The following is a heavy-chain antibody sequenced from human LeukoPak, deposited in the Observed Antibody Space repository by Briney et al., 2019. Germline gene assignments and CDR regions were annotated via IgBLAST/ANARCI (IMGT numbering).Heavy chain of an antibody. CDR1: GGSFSGYY. J-gene: IGHJ5*02. CDR2: INHSGST. D-gene: IGHD3-3*01. Sequence: SETLSLTCAVYGGSFSGYYWSWIRQPPEKGLEWIGEINHSGSTNYNPSLKSRVTISVDTSKNQFSLKLSSVTAADTAVYYCARGGLGFLGWRAHPGGWFDPWGQGTLVTVSS. V-gene: IGHV4-34*01. CDR3: ARGGLGFLGWRAHPGGWFDP.